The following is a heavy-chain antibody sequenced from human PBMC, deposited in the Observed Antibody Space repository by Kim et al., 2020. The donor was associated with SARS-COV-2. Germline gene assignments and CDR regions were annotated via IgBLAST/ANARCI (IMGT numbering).Heavy chain of an antibody. CDR1: GASVSSESFF. V-gene: IGHV4-61*01. CDR3: ARDRGDLDS. D-gene: IGHD5-12*01. CDR2: INFNGNT. Sequence: SETLSLTCTVSGASVSSESFFWAWVRQAPEKGLEFLAYINFNGNTDYNPSLGRRVSISLDASKNQFSLTLTSVTSADTAMYYCARDRGDLDSWGQGTLVTVS. J-gene: IGHJ4*02.